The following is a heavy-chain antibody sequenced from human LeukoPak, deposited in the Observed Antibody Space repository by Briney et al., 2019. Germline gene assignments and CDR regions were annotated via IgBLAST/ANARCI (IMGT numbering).Heavy chain of an antibody. CDR2: INAGNGYT. Sequence: ASVKVSCKASGYTFTSYAMHWVRQAPGQRLEWMGWINAGNGYTQYSQKFQGRVTITRDTSASTAYMELSSLRSEDTAVYYCAREGYCSGGSCWDYYYYGMDVWGQGTTVTVSS. J-gene: IGHJ6*02. CDR3: AREGYCSGGSCWDYYYYGMDV. CDR1: GYTFTSYA. V-gene: IGHV1-3*01. D-gene: IGHD2-15*01.